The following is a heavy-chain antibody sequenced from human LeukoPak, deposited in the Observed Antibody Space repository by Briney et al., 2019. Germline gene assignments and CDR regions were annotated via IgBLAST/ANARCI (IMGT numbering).Heavy chain of an antibody. V-gene: IGHV4-59*01. D-gene: IGHD4-11*01. CDR3: ARKNRLPNDAFDI. Sequence: SETLSLTCTVSGGSISRYYWSWIRQPPGKGLEWIGYIYYSGSTNYNPSLKSRVTISVDTSKNQFSLKLSSVTAADTAVYYCARKNRLPNDAFDIWGQATMVTVSS. CDR2: IYYSGST. CDR1: GGSISRYY. J-gene: IGHJ3*02.